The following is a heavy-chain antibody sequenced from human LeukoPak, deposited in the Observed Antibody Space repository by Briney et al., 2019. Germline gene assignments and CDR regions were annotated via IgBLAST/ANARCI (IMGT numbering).Heavy chain of an antibody. D-gene: IGHD2-21*01. CDR3: AKGYSYSFDY. J-gene: IGHJ4*02. Sequence: GGSPRLSCAASGFTFSRSAMHWVRQAPGKGLEWVAFIRYDGSNKFFADSVKGRFTISRDNSKNTLFLQMSSLRPEDTAVYYCAKGYSYSFDYWGQGTLVAVSS. CDR2: IRYDGSNK. V-gene: IGHV3-30*02. CDR1: GFTFSRSA.